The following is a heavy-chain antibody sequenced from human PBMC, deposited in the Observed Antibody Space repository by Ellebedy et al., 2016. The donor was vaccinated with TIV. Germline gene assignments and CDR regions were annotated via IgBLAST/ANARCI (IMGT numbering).Heavy chain of an antibody. CDR2: IYTSGST. D-gene: IGHD6-13*01. CDR3: ARGWGSSGDRIQNWFNP. CDR1: GGSISSYY. V-gene: IGHV4-4*07. Sequence: SETLSLXXTVSGGSISSYYWSWIRQPAGKGLEWIGRIYTSGSTNYNPSLKSRVTMSVDTSKNQFSLKLNSVTAADTAVYYCARGWGSSGDRIQNWFNPWGQGTLVTVSS. J-gene: IGHJ5*02.